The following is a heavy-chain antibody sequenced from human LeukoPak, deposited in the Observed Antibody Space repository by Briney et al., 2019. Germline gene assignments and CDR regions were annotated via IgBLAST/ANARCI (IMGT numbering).Heavy chain of an antibody. CDR2: ISYDGSNK. CDR3: AKVSPYCGGDCPFDY. CDR1: GFTFSSYG. J-gene: IGHJ4*02. Sequence: PGRSLRLSCAASGFTFSSYGMHWVRQAPGKGLEWVAVISYDGSNKYYADSVKGRFTISRGNSKNTLYLQMNSLRAEDTAVYYCAKVSPYCGGDCPFDYWGQGTLVTVSS. D-gene: IGHD2-21*02. V-gene: IGHV3-30*18.